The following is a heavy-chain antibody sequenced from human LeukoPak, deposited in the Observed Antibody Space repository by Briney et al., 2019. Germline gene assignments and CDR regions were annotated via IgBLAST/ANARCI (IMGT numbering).Heavy chain of an antibody. CDR2: IYASGST. Sequence: PSETLSLTCTVSGGSISSYYWSWIRQPAGKGLEWIGRIYASGSTNYNPSLKSRVTIAVDTSKNQSSLQLNSVTAADTAVYYCARGGLNWEYYFDYWGQGTLVTVSS. CDR1: GGSISSYY. CDR3: ARGGLNWEYYFDY. J-gene: IGHJ4*02. D-gene: IGHD7-27*01. V-gene: IGHV4-4*07.